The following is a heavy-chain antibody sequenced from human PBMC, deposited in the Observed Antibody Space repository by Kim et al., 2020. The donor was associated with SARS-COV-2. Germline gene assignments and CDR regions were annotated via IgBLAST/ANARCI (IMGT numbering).Heavy chain of an antibody. CDR3: ARELGGSSWYGGGDDY. CDR2: INHSGSP. D-gene: IGHD6-13*01. CDR1: GGSFSGYY. V-gene: IGHV4-34*01. Sequence: SETLSLTCAVYGGSFSGYYWSWIRQPPGKGLEWIGEINHSGSPNSNPSLKSGVTISVDTSKNQFSLKLSSVTAADTAVYYCARELGGSSWYGGGDDYWGQGTLVTVSS. J-gene: IGHJ4*02.